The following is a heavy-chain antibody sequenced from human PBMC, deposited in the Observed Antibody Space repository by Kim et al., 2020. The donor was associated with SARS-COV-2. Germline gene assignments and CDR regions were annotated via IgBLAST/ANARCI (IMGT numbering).Heavy chain of an antibody. D-gene: IGHD3-10*01. V-gene: IGHV4-34*01. CDR3: ARSPMVRGARPFDY. Sequence: STNYHPALKSRVTISVDTSKNQFSLKLSSVTAADTAVYYCARSPMVRGARPFDYWGQGTLVTVSS. CDR2: ST. J-gene: IGHJ4*02.